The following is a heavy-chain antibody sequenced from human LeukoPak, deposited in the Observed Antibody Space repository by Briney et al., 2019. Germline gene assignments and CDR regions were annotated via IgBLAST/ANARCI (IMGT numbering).Heavy chain of an antibody. D-gene: IGHD3-10*01. J-gene: IGHJ4*02. Sequence: SETLSLTCTVSGGPVTRMSYLWGWIRQPPGMGLEWIGTIYDSGNTYYNPSFKSRVTISVDTSKNQFSLRLSSVIAADTAFYYCVSGSYSDFDCWGQGTLVTVSS. CDR1: GGPVTRMSYL. CDR2: IYDSGNT. V-gene: IGHV4-39*01. CDR3: VSGSYSDFDC.